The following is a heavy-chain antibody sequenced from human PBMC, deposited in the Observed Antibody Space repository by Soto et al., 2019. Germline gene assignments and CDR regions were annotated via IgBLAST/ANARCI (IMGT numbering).Heavy chain of an antibody. CDR1: GFTFSSYG. CDR2: ISYDGSNK. J-gene: IGHJ4*02. V-gene: IGHV3-30*18. D-gene: IGHD2-15*01. Sequence: QVQLVESGGGVVQPGRSLRLSCAASGFTFSSYGMHWVRQAPGKGLEWVAVISYDGSNKYYADSVKGGFTISRDNSNNTLYLQMNSLRAEDTAVYYCAKSGGGPSNGKSFPPRFDYWGQGTLVTVSS. CDR3: AKSGGGPSNGKSFPPRFDY.